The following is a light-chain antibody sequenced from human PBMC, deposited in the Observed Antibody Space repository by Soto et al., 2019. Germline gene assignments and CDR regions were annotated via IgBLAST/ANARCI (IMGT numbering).Light chain of an antibody. Sequence: IQLTQSPSSLSASVGDRVTITCRTSQNVNRYLNWYQEQPGKAPKLLIYAASILKSGVPSRFSRSWSGTDFTLAISSLQPEDFTTYYCQQSYGIPQTFGHGTKVEIK. CDR1: QNVNRY. J-gene: IGKJ1*01. V-gene: IGKV1-39*01. CDR3: QQSYGIPQT. CDR2: AAS.